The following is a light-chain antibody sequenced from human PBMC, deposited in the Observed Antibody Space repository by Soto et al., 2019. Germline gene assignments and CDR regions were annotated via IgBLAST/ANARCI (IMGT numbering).Light chain of an antibody. Sequence: QSVLTQPASVSGSPGQSITISCTGTSSDVGGYNYVSWYQQHPGKAPKLMIYDVSNRPSGVSNRFSGSKSGNTASLTISGLQAEDGADYYCSSYTSRHVVFGGGTKVTVL. V-gene: IGLV2-14*01. CDR3: SSYTSRHVV. CDR1: SSDVGGYNY. J-gene: IGLJ2*01. CDR2: DVS.